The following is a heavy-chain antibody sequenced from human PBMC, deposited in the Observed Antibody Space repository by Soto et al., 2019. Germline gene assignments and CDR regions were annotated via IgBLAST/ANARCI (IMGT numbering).Heavy chain of an antibody. V-gene: IGHV3-30-3*01. Sequence: QVQLVESGGGVVQPGRSLRLSCAASGFTFSSYAMHWVRQAPGKGLEWVAVISYDGSNKYYADSVKGRFTISRDNSKNTLYLQMNSLRAEETAVYYCARDPSVAAADTDDYYYYGMDVWGQGTTVTVSS. D-gene: IGHD6-13*01. CDR3: ARDPSVAAADTDDYYYYGMDV. CDR1: GFTFSSYA. CDR2: ISYDGSNK. J-gene: IGHJ6*02.